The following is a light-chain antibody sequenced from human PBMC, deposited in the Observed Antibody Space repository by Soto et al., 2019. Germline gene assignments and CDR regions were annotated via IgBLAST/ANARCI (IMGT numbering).Light chain of an antibody. V-gene: IGKV1-39*01. CDR1: QSINSY. CDR3: QQSYSTPRT. J-gene: IGKJ1*01. Sequence: DIQMTQSPSSLSASVGDRVTITCRASQSINSYLNWYQQKPGKAPKLLIYGASSLQGGVPSRFSGSGSGTDFTLTISRLQPEDFTTYYCQQSYSTPRTVGQGTKVEIK. CDR2: GAS.